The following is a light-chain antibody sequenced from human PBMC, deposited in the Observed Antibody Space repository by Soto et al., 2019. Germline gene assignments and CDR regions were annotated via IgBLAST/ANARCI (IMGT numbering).Light chain of an antibody. J-gene: IGKJ5*01. CDR2: AAS. V-gene: IGKV1-12*01. CDR1: QDIGNG. Sequence: DIQMTQSPSSLSASEGGRVTITCRASQDIGNGLVWYQQKPGKAPKRLIYAASSLQGGVQSRFSGSGSGTNFTLTISSLQPEDFATYYCEQANSFPITFGQGTRLEIK. CDR3: EQANSFPIT.